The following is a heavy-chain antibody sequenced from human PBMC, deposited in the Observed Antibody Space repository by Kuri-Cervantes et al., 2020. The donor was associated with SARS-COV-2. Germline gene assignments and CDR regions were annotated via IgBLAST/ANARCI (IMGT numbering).Heavy chain of an antibody. CDR2: IDSSSYYI. CDR3: AREEGGELGEAFDY. Sequence: GESLKISCAASGFTFSDYAMNWIRQAPGKGLEWVASIDSSSYYIYHADSVKGRLTISRDNAKTSLYLQMNSLKPEDTAVYYCAREEGGELGEAFDYWGQGALVTVSS. V-gene: IGHV3-21*01. D-gene: IGHD7-27*01. CDR1: GFTFSDYA. J-gene: IGHJ4*02.